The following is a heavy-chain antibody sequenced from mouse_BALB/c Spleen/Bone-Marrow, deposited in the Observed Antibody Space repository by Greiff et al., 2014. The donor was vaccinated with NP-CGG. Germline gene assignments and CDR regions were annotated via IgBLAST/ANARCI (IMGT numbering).Heavy chain of an antibody. D-gene: IGHD4-1*01. CDR2: IHYSGIT. J-gene: IGHJ4*01. CDR3: ARFAGTPYTMDY. CDR1: GYSITSYYS. Sequence: VQLQQSGPDLVKPSQSLSLTCTVPGYSITSYYSWHWIRQSPGNKLEWMGYIHYSGITVYNPSLRSRISITRDTSNNQFFLQLNSVTTEDTATYYCARFAGTPYTMDYWGQGTSVTVSS. V-gene: IGHV3-1*02.